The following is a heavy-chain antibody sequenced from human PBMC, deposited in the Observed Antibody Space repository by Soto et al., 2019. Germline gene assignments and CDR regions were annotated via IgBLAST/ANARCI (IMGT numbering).Heavy chain of an antibody. CDR1: GFTFSSYA. CDR3: AKQRRYYDSSGYYYYFDY. Sequence: EVQLLESGGGLVQPGGSLRLSCAASGFTFSSYAMSWVRQAPGKGLEWVSAISGSGGSTYYADSVKGRFTISRDNSKNTLYLQMNSLRAEDTAVYYCAKQRRYYDSSGYYYYFDYWGQGTLVTVSS. V-gene: IGHV3-23*01. J-gene: IGHJ4*02. CDR2: ISGSGGST. D-gene: IGHD3-22*01.